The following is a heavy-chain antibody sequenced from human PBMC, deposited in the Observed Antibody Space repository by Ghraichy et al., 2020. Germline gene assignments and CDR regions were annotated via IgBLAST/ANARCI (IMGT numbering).Heavy chain of an antibody. CDR1: GFTFSSYA. D-gene: IGHD3-10*01. J-gene: IGHJ4*02. CDR2: ISSNGGST. V-gene: IGHV3-64D*06. Sequence: GGSLRLSCSASGFTFSSYAMHWVRQAPGKGLEYVSAISSNGGSTYYADSVKGRFTISRDNSKNTLYLQMSSLRAEDTAVYYCVRNYYGSGSQLDYWGQGTLVTVSS. CDR3: VRNYYGSGSQLDY.